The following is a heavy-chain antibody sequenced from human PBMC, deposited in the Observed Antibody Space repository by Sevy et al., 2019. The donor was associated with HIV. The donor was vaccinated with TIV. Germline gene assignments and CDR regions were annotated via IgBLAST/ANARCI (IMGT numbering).Heavy chain of an antibody. D-gene: IGHD2-8*01. CDR1: GFAFYDYS. Sequence: GGSLRLSCAVSGFAFYDYSMSWIRQAPGKGLEWVATLSFVCGKINYADSVKGRFTISRDNSKNSFYLQMDNLRVEDTALYYCAREGCTRPHDYWGQGTRVTVSS. J-gene: IGHJ4*02. V-gene: IGHV3-23*01. CDR3: AREGCTRPHDY. CDR2: LSFVCGKI.